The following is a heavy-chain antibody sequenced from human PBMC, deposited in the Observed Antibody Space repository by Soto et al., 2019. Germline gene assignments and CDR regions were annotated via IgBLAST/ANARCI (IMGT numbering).Heavy chain of an antibody. Sequence: ETLSLTCTVSGGSIGTYYWSWIRQPAGKGLEWIGRIYATGSPNYNPSLKSRVTMSVDTSKNQFSLKVTSVTAADTAVYFCAGGGYSVGYFVHWGQGTLVTSPQ. V-gene: IGHV4-4*07. D-gene: IGHD5-18*01. J-gene: IGHJ4*02. CDR2: IYATGSP. CDR3: AGGGYSVGYFVH. CDR1: GGSIGTYY.